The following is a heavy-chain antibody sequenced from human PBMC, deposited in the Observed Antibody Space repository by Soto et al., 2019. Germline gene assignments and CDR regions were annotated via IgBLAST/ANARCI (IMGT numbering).Heavy chain of an antibody. CDR3: ARDPTGTTRNFDC. J-gene: IGHJ4*02. V-gene: IGHV3-23*01. CDR1: GLTFSSYA. Sequence: GGSLRLSCAASGLTFSSYAISWVRQVPGKGLEWVSAISGSGSNAYYADSVRGRFTISRDNSKNTLYLQMNSLRAEDTALYYCARDPTGTTRNFDCWGQGTLVTVSS. CDR2: ISGSGSNA. D-gene: IGHD1-7*01.